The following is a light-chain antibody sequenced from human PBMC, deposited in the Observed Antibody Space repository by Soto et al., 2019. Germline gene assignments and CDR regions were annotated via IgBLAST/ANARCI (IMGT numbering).Light chain of an antibody. J-gene: IGKJ4*01. CDR3: QQYDDWLRLT. CDR1: QSVSSY. Sequence: EIVLTQSPATLSLSPGERATLSGRASQSVSSYLAWYQQKPGQAPRLLIYGASSRATGIPDRFSGSGSGTDFTLTISSLQSEDFAVYFCQQYDDWLRLTFGGGTKVDIK. V-gene: IGKV3D-15*01. CDR2: GAS.